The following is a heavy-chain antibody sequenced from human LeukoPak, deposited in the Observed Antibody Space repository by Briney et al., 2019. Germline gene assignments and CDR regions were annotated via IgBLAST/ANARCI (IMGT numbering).Heavy chain of an antibody. Sequence: PSETLSLTRAVYGESMIGHYWTWIRQPPGKRLEWIGEIHHSGGTNSNPSLKNRVTMSIDMSKNQFSLKLNSVTAADTAVYYCARATASGSGRAYDHWAQGNLVPVSS. D-gene: IGHD3-10*01. V-gene: IGHV4-34*01. CDR1: GESMIGHY. J-gene: IGHJ4*02. CDR2: IHHSGGT. CDR3: ARATASGSGRAYDH.